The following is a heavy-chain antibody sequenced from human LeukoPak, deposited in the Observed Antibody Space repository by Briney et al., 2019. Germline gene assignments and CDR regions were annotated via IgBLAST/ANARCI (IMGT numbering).Heavy chain of an antibody. CDR2: ISYDGSNQ. D-gene: IGHD6-19*01. CDR1: GFTFDSYG. CDR3: EISRLGVVGIGVFGSNGVLDY. V-gene: IGHV3-30*03. Sequence: GGSLRLSCAASGFTFDSYGMHWVRQAPGKGLEWVAVISYDGSNQAYAASVKGRFTISRDNSKNRLYLQMSSLTAEDTAMYYCEISRLGVVGIGVFGSNGVLDYWGQGTLVTVSS. J-gene: IGHJ4*02.